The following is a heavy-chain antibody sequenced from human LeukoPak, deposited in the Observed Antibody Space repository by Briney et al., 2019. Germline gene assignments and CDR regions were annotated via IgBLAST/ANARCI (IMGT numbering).Heavy chain of an antibody. J-gene: IGHJ6*03. CDR3: ARSGYGSGSYTSYYYYMDV. V-gene: IGHV3-7*01. CDR1: GFTFSSYS. CDR2: IKQDGSEK. Sequence: GGSLRLSCAASGFTFSSYSMNWVRQAPGKGLEWVANIKQDGSEKYYVDSVKGRFTISRDNAKNSLYLQMNSLRAEDTAVYYCARSGYGSGSYTSYYYYMDVWGKGTMVTVSS. D-gene: IGHD3-10*01.